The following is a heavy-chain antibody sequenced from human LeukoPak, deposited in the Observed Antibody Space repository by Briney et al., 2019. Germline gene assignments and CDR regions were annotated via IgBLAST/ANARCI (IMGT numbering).Heavy chain of an antibody. CDR3: ASTHYYDNSGYYYELDWFDP. J-gene: IGHJ5*02. CDR2: IYYSGST. Sequence: SETLSLTCTVSGGSISSGGYYWSWIRQHPGKGLEWIGYIYYSGSTYYNPSLKSRVTISVDTSKNQFSLKLSSVTAADTAVYYCASTHYYDNSGYYYELDWFDPWGQGTLVTVSS. D-gene: IGHD3-22*01. CDR1: GGSISSGGYY. V-gene: IGHV4-31*03.